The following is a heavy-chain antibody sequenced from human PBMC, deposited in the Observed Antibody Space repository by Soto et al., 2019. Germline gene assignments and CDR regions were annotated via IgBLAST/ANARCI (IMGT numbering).Heavy chain of an antibody. D-gene: IGHD2-15*01. CDR2: ISYDGSNK. V-gene: IGHV3-30*18. Sequence: QVQLVESGGGVVQPGRSLRLSCAASGFTFSSYGMHWVRQAPGKGLEWVAVISYDGSNKYYADSVKGRFTISRDNSKNTLYLQMNSLRADDTAVYYCAKWKWGDGGIGYFDYWGQGTLVTVSS. CDR1: GFTFSSYG. CDR3: AKWKWGDGGIGYFDY. J-gene: IGHJ4*02.